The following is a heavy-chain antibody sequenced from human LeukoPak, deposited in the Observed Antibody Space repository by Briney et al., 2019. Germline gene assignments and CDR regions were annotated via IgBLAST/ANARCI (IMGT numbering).Heavy chain of an antibody. Sequence: SETLSLTCTVSGGSISSYYWSWIRQAPGKGLEWIGNIYYSGSTNYNPSLKSRVTVSVDTSKNQFSLKLSSVTAADTAVYYCARLTMVRGVITPFDYWGQGTLVTVSS. D-gene: IGHD3-10*01. J-gene: IGHJ4*02. V-gene: IGHV4-59*08. CDR3: ARLTMVRGVITPFDY. CDR1: GGSISSYY. CDR2: IYYSGST.